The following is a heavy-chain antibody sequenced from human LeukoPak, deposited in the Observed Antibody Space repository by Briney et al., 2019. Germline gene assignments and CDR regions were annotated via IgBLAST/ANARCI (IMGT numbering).Heavy chain of an antibody. Sequence: GGSLRLSCAASGFTFSSYSMNWVRQAPGKGLEWVSYISSSSSTIYYADSVKGRFTISRDNAKNSLYLQMNSLRAEDTAVYYCARAQTTGFGESIDYWGQGTLVTVSS. CDR1: GFTFSSYS. J-gene: IGHJ4*02. V-gene: IGHV3-48*01. D-gene: IGHD3-10*01. CDR2: ISSSSSTI. CDR3: ARAQTTGFGESIDY.